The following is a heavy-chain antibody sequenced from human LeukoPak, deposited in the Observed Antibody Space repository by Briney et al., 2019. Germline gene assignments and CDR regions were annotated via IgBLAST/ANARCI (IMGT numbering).Heavy chain of an antibody. D-gene: IGHD1-7*01. CDR2: IRYDGSNK. CDR3: AKDGNWNSGYFDY. CDR1: GFTFSSYG. V-gene: IGHV3-30*02. J-gene: IGHJ4*02. Sequence: GGSLRLSCAASGFTFSSYGMHWVRQAPGKGLEWVAFIRYDGSNKYYADSVKGRFTISRDNSKNTLYLQMNSLRAEDTAVYYCAKDGNWNSGYFDYWGQGTLVTVSS.